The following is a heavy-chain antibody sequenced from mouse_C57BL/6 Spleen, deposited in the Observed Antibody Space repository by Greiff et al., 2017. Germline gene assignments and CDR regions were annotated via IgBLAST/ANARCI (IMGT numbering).Heavy chain of an antibody. Sequence: QVQLQQPGAELVKPGASVKLSCKASGYTFTSYWMQWVKQRPGQGLEWIGEIDTSDSYTNYNQKFKGKATLTVDTSSSSAYMQLSSLTSEDSAVYYCASYDGNSPYWYFDVWGTGTTVTVSS. CDR3: ASYDGNSPYWYFDV. CDR1: GYTFTSYW. CDR2: IDTSDSYT. D-gene: IGHD1-1*01. V-gene: IGHV1-50*01. J-gene: IGHJ1*03.